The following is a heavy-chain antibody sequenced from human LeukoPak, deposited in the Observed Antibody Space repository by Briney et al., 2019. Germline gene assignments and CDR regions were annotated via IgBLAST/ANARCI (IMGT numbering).Heavy chain of an antibody. CDR1: GFTFSDYY. J-gene: IGHJ6*03. V-gene: IGHV3-11*01. CDR2: ISSGGSTI. CDR3: ARRVYYYYYMDV. Sequence: GGSLRLSCAASGFTFSDYYMSWIRQAPGKGLEWVSYISSGGSTIYYADSVKGRFTISRDNAKNSLYLQMNSLRAEDTAVYYCARRVYYYYYMDVWGKGTTVTVSS.